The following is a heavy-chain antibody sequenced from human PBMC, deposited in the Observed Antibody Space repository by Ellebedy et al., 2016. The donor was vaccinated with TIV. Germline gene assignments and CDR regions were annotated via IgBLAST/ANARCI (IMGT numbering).Heavy chain of an antibody. J-gene: IGHJ4*02. V-gene: IGHV3-9*01. CDR1: GFSFDDYA. Sequence: PGGSLRLSCAASGFSFDDYAMHWVRQAPGKGLEWVSGISWNSGSIGYADSVKGRFTISRDNARKSLYLHMNSLRAEDTALYYCAKGSTIALLKCVDYWGQGTLVTVSS. CDR2: ISWNSGSI. CDR3: AKGSTIALLKCVDY. D-gene: IGHD1-1*01.